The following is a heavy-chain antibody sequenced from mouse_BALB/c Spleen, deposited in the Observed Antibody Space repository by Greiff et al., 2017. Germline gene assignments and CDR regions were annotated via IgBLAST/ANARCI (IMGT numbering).Heavy chain of an antibody. J-gene: IGHJ4*01. CDR3: ARGRRYDYYAMDY. D-gene: IGHD2-14*01. V-gene: IGHV7-3*02. CDR2: IRNKANGYTT. Sequence: EVKLVESGGGLVQPGGSLRLSCATSGFTFTDYYMSWVRQPPGKALEWLGFIRNKANGYTTEYSASVKGRFTISRDNSQSILYLQMNTLRAEDSATYYCARGRRYDYYAMDYWGQGTSVTVSS. CDR1: GFTFTDYY.